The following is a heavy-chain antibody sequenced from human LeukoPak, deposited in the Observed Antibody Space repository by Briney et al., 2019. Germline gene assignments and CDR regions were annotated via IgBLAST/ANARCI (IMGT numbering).Heavy chain of an antibody. Sequence: PGGSLRLSRAASGFTITKKYMSWVRQAPGKGLDWVSLIYSAGGTSYADSVKGRFTISRDNSKNTLYLQMNSLRLEDTAVYYCASSNCDGDCYLDYWGQGTLVTVSS. D-gene: IGHD2-21*02. CDR3: ASSNCDGDCYLDY. V-gene: IGHV3-53*01. CDR2: IYSAGGT. CDR1: GFTITKKY. J-gene: IGHJ4*02.